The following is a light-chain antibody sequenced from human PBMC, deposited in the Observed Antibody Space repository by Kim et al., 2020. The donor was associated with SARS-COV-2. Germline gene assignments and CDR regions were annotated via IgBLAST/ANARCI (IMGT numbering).Light chain of an antibody. CDR1: SGSVSTNYY. CDR2: NTS. V-gene: IGLV8-61*01. Sequence: QTVVTQEPSFSVSPGGTVTLTCGLNSGSVSTNYYPSWYQQTPGQAPRTLIYNTSTRSSGVPARFSGSILGNKAAFTITGAQADDESDYYCVLYMGSGIWMFGGGTQLTVL. J-gene: IGLJ3*02. CDR3: VLYMGSGIWM.